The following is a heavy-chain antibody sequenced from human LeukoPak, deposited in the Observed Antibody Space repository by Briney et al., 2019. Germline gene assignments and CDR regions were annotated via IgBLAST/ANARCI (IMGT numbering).Heavy chain of an antibody. D-gene: IGHD1-26*01. CDR3: ASQSSGSYYGEDY. CDR1: GGTFSSYA. CDR2: IIPIFGTA. Sequence: SVKVSCKASGGTFSSYAISWVRQAPGQGLEWMGGIIPIFGTANYAQKFQGRVTITTDESTSTAYMELSSLRSEDTAVYYCASQSSGSYYGEDYWGQGTLVTVSS. J-gene: IGHJ4*02. V-gene: IGHV1-69*05.